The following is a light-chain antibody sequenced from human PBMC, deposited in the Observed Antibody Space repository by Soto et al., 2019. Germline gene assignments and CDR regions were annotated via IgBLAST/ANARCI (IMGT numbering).Light chain of an antibody. V-gene: IGLV7-46*01. CDR2: DTS. CDR1: TGAVTSGHY. Sequence: QAVVTQEPSLTVSPGGTVTLTCGSSTGAVTSGHYPYWFQQKPGQAPRTLIYDTSNKHSWTPARFSGSLLGGKAALTLSGAQPEDEAEYYCLLSYSRARAGVFGTGTKLTVL. CDR3: LLSYSRARAGV. J-gene: IGLJ1*01.